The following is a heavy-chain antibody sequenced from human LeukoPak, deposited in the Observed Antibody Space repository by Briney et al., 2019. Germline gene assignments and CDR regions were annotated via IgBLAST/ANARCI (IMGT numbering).Heavy chain of an antibody. Sequence: GGSLRLSCAASGFTVSSNYMSWVRQTPGKGLEWVSVIYSGGSTYYADSVKGRFTISRDNSKNTLYLQMNSLRAEDTAVYYCARDKYGDYGPIDYWGQGTLVTVSS. CDR1: GFTVSSNY. D-gene: IGHD4-17*01. CDR3: ARDKYGDYGPIDY. V-gene: IGHV3-66*01. J-gene: IGHJ4*02. CDR2: IYSGGST.